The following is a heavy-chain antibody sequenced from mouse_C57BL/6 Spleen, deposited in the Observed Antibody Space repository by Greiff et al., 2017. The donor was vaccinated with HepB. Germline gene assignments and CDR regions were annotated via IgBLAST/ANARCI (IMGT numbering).Heavy chain of an antibody. CDR2: INPYNGGT. J-gene: IGHJ3*01. CDR3: ARHRGSSYAWFGY. CDR1: GYTFTDYY. V-gene: IGHV1-19*01. D-gene: IGHD1-1*01. Sequence: VQLQQSGPVLVKPGASVKMSCKASGYTFTDYYMNWVKQSHGKSLEWIGVINPYNGGTSYNQKFKGKATLTVDKSSSTAYMELNSLTSEDSAVYYCARHRGSSYAWFGYWGQVTLVTVSA.